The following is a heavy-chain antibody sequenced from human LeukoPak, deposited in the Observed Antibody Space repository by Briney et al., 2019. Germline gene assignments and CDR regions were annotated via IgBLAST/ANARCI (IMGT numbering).Heavy chain of an antibody. Sequence: SETLSLTCTVSGGSISSYYWSWIRQPPGKGLEWIGYIYYSGSTNYNPSLKSRVTISVDTSKNQFSLKLSSVTAADTAVYYCAREVERKYYYYYYMDVWGKGTTVTVSS. D-gene: IGHD1-1*01. V-gene: IGHV4-59*12. CDR1: GGSISSYY. J-gene: IGHJ6*03. CDR3: AREVERKYYYYYYMDV. CDR2: IYYSGST.